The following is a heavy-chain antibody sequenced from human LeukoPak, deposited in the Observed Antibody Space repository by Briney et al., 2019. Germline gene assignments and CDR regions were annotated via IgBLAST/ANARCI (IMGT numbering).Heavy chain of an antibody. CDR1: GYTFTSYG. D-gene: IGHD6-19*01. V-gene: IGHV1-69*04. J-gene: IGHJ6*02. CDR3: AREDSSGWDSYYYGMDV. Sequence: SVKVSCKASGYTFTSYGISWVRQAPGQGLEWMGRIIPILGIANYAQKFQGRVTITADKSTSTAYIELSSLRSEDTAVYYCAREDSSGWDSYYYGMDVWGQGTTVTVSS. CDR2: IIPILGIA.